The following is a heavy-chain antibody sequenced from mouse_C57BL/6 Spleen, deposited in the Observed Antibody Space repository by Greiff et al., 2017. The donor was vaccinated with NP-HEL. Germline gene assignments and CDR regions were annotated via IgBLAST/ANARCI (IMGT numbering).Heavy chain of an antibody. CDR2: ISSGSSTI. Sequence: EVQGVESGGGLVKPGGSLTLSCAASGFTFSDYGMHGVRRAPEKGLEWVAYISSGSSTIYYADTVKGRFTISRDNAKNTLFLQRTSLRAEDTAMYYCARLGWDAMDYWGQGTSVTVSS. CDR3: ARLGWDAMDY. D-gene: IGHD3-2*02. J-gene: IGHJ4*01. V-gene: IGHV5-17*01. CDR1: GFTFSDYG.